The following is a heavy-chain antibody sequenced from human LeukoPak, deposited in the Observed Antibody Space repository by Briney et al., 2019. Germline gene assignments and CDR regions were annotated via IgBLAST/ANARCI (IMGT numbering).Heavy chain of an antibody. CDR2: IHSGGRT. CDR1: GFIVTSHS. J-gene: IGHJ4*02. D-gene: IGHD2-21*01. V-gene: IGHV3-53*01. Sequence: GGSLRLSCAASGFIVTSHSMTWVRQAPGKGLEWVAVIHSGGRTRYADSVKGRFSISRDNSKNTLYLQMDSLRGEDTAVYYCAKDFRIGYSAHFDYWGQGALVTVSS. CDR3: AKDFRIGYSAHFDY.